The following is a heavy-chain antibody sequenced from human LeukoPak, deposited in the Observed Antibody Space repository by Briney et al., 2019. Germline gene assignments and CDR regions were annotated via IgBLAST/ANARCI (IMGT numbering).Heavy chain of an antibody. D-gene: IGHD5-24*01. CDR3: ARDAEMALDY. CDR2: IYYSGST. V-gene: IGHV4-59*01. Sequence: SETLSRTCTVSGGSISTYYWSWIRQPPGKGLEWIGYIYYSGSTNYNPSLKSRVTISVDTSKNQFSLRLSSVTAADTAIYYCARDAEMALDYWGQGTLVTVSS. CDR1: GGSISTYY. J-gene: IGHJ4*02.